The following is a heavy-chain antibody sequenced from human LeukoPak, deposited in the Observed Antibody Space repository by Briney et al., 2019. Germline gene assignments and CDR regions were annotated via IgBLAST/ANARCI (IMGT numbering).Heavy chain of an antibody. CDR2: IYSGGST. V-gene: IGHV3-53*01. J-gene: IGHJ4*02. CDR3: AREPTYYYDSSGYPTSGG. Sequence: GGSLRLSCAASGFTVSSNYVSWVRQAPGKGLEWVSVIYSGGSTYYADSVKGRFTISRDNSKNTLYLQMNSLRAEDTAVYYCAREPTYYYDSSGYPTSGGWGQGTLVTVSS. CDR1: GFTVSSNY. D-gene: IGHD3-22*01.